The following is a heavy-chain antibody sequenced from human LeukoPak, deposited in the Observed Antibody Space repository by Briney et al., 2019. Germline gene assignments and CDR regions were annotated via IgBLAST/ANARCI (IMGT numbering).Heavy chain of an antibody. CDR3: ARFLYSSGLDY. V-gene: IGHV3-33*01. J-gene: IGHJ4*02. D-gene: IGHD6-19*01. CDR1: GFTFSSYG. Sequence: QSGKSPRLSCAASGFTFSSYGMHWVRQAPGKGMEWVAVIWYDGSNKYYADSVKGRFTISRDNSKNTLSLQMNSLRAEDTAVYYCARFLYSSGLDYWGQGTLVAVSS. CDR2: IWYDGSNK.